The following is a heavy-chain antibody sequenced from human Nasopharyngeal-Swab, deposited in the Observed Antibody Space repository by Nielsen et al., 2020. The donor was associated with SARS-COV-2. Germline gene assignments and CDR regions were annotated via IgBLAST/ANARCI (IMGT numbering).Heavy chain of an antibody. V-gene: IGHV1-18*01. Sequence: ASVTVSCKASGYTFTSYGISWVRQAPGQGLEWMGWISAYNGNTNYAQKLQGRVTMTTDTSTSTAYMELRSLRSDDTAVYYCARSDVFRYFDWLLYGHGWFDPWGQGTLVTVSS. CDR3: ARSDVFRYFDWLLYGHGWFDP. CDR2: ISAYNGNT. CDR1: GYTFTSYG. D-gene: IGHD3-9*01. J-gene: IGHJ5*02.